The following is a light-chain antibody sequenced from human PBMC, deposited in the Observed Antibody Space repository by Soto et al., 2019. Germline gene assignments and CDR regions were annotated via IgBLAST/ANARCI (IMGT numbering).Light chain of an antibody. CDR3: SSYTNSGTVV. CDR2: DVS. CDR1: SSNVGGYHY. V-gene: IGLV2-14*03. J-gene: IGLJ2*01. Sequence: QAVVTQPASVSGSPGQSITISCTGTSSNVGGYHYVSWYQQHPGKAPKLMIYDVSNRPSGVSNRFSGSKSGNTASLTISGLQAEDEADYYCSSYTNSGTVVFGGGTKLTVL.